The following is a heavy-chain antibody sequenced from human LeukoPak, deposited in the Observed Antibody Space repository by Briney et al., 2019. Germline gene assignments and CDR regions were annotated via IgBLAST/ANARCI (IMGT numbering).Heavy chain of an antibody. D-gene: IGHD4-17*01. CDR2: IYYSGST. J-gene: IGHJ4*02. Sequence: SETLSLTCTVSGGSISSYYWSWIRQPPGKGLEWIGYIYYSGSTNYNPSLKSRVTISIDTSKNQFSLKLSSVTAADTAVYYCARGDYGDYEQTYYLDYWGQGTLVTVSS. V-gene: IGHV4-59*01. CDR1: GGSISSYY. CDR3: ARGDYGDYEQTYYLDY.